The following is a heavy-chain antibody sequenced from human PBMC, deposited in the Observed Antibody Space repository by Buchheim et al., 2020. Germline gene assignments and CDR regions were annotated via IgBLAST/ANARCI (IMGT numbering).Heavy chain of an antibody. J-gene: IGHJ2*01. CDR2: ISYDGSNK. V-gene: IGHV3-30-3*01. CDR1: GFTFSSYA. CDR3: AREANNWYFDL. Sequence: QVQLVESGGGVVQPGRSLRLSCAASGFTFSSYAMHWVRQAPGKGLEWVAVISYDGSNKYYADSVKGRFTISRDNSKNTLYLQMNSLRAEDTAVYYCAREANNWYFDLWGRGTL.